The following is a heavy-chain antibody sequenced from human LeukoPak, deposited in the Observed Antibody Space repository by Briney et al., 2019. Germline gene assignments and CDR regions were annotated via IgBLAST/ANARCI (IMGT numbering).Heavy chain of an antibody. CDR2: MNSDGSST. CDR1: GINLSTYW. J-gene: IGHJ6*02. D-gene: IGHD2-8*01. V-gene: IGHV3-74*01. CDR3: ARVPGSNGYFYGMDV. Sequence: PGGSLRLSCVASGINLSTYWMHWVRQAPGKGRVWVSRMNSDGSSTSYADSVKGRFTISRDNAKNTLYLQMNSPRAEDTAVYYCARVPGSNGYFYGMDVCGQGTTVTVSS.